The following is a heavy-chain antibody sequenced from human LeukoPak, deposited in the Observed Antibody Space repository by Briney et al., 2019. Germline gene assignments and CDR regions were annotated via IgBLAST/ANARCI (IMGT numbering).Heavy chain of an antibody. CDR3: ASLVATLNP. CDR1: GFTFSSYA. CDR2: ISYDGSNK. V-gene: IGHV3-30*04. Sequence: GGSLRLSCAASGFTFSSYAMHWVRQAPGKGLEWVAVISYDGSNKYYADSVKGRFTISRDNSKNTLYLQMNSLRAEDTAVYYCASLVATLNPWGQGTLVTVSS. D-gene: IGHD5-12*01. J-gene: IGHJ5*02.